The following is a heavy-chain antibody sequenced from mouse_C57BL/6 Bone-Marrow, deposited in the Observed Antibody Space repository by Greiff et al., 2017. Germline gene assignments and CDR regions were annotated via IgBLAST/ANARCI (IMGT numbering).Heavy chain of an antibody. CDR2: ISYDGSN. J-gene: IGHJ2*01. V-gene: IGHV3-6*01. D-gene: IGHD1-1*01. CDR3: ARDPLLRFFDY. CDR1: GYSITSGYY. Sequence: EVQLQESGPGLVKPSQSLSLTCSVTGYSITSGYYWNWIRQFPGNKLEWMGYISYDGSNNYNPSLKNRISITRDTSKNQFFLKLNSVTTEDTATYYCARDPLLRFFDYWGQGTTRTVSS.